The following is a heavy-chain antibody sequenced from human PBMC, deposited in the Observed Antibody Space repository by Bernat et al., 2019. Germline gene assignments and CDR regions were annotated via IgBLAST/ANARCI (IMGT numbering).Heavy chain of an antibody. Sequence: QVQLVQSGAEVKKPGSSVKVSCKASGGTFSSYAISWVRQAPGQGLEWMGGIIPIFGTANYAQKFQGRVTITADESTSTAYMGLSSLRSEDTAVYYCARDSTILRLYSSSSHFDYWGQGTRVTVSA. CDR1: GGTFSSYA. V-gene: IGHV1-69*01. CDR2: IIPIFGTA. J-gene: IGHJ4*02. CDR3: ARDSTILRLYSSSSHFDY. D-gene: IGHD6-6*01.